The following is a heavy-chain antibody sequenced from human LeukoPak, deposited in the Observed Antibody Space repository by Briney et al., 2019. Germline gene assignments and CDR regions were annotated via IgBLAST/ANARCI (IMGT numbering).Heavy chain of an antibody. CDR1: GGSFSGYY. D-gene: IGHD2-2*02. CDR2: INHSGST. Sequence: PSETLSLTCAVYGGSFSGYYWSWIRQPPGKGLEWIGEINHSGSTNYNPSLKSRVTISVDTSKNQFSLKLSPVTAADTAVYYCARKGSYCSSTSCYKRWFDPWGQGTLVTVSS. CDR3: ARKGSYCSSTSCYKRWFDP. J-gene: IGHJ5*02. V-gene: IGHV4-34*01.